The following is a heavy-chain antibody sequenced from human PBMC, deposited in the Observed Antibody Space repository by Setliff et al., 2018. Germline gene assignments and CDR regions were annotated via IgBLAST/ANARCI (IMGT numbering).Heavy chain of an antibody. J-gene: IGHJ4*02. D-gene: IGHD2-2*01. V-gene: IGHV1-18*01. CDR1: GYTFTDFG. Sequence: ASVKVSCKASGYTFTDFGINWVRQAPGQGLEWMGWISPNTGNVYSAQRFQGRVTLTTDTSTSTAYMEVKSLTSDDTAIYYCSRLVRFCIRTSCQRLSGGDFWGQGTLVTVSS. CDR2: ISPNTGNV. CDR3: SRLVRFCIRTSCQRLSGGDF.